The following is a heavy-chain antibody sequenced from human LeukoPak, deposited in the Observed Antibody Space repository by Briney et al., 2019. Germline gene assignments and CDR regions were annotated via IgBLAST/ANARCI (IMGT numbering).Heavy chain of an antibody. V-gene: IGHV4-34*01. J-gene: IGHJ4*02. CDR1: GGSFSCYY. D-gene: IGHD2-2*01. CDR3: ARGDSYCSSTSCFYNWITG. Sequence: KPSETLSLTCAVYGGSFSCYYWSWIRQPPGKGLEWIVEINHSGSTNYNPSLKSRVTISVDTSKNQFSLKLSSVTAADTAVYYCARGDSYCSSTSCFYNWITGWGQGTLVTVSS. CDR2: INHSGST.